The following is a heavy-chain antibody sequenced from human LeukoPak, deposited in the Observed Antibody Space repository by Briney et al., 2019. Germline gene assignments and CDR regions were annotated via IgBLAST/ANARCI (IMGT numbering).Heavy chain of an antibody. CDR1: GFTFSSYW. CDR3: ASPPGPYCSSTSCYEDYYYYGMDV. CDR2: INSDGSST. J-gene: IGHJ6*04. V-gene: IGHV3-74*01. Sequence: GGSLRLSCAASGFTFSSYWMHWVRQAPGKGLVWVSRINSDGSSTSYADSVKGRFTISRDNAKNTLYLQMHSLRAEDTAVYYCASPPGPYCSSTSCYEDYYYYGMDVWGKGTTVTVSS. D-gene: IGHD2-2*01.